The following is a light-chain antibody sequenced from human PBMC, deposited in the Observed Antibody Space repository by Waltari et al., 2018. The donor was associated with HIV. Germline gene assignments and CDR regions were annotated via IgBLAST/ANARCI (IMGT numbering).Light chain of an antibody. V-gene: IGKV3-11*01. Sequence: EIVLTQSPATLSLSPGERATLSCRASQSVSNYLAWYQQKSGQAPRLLTYDASNRATGIPARFSGSRSGTDFTLTISNLEPEDFAVYYCQQRSNWPPWTFGQGTKVEIK. CDR3: QQRSNWPPWT. CDR2: DAS. CDR1: QSVSNY. J-gene: IGKJ1*01.